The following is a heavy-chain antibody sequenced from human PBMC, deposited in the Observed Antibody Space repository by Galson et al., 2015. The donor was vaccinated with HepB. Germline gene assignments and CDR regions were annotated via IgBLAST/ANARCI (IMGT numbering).Heavy chain of an antibody. CDR3: ATYIVDGHNKGYY. CDR1: GLTFRNYG. Sequence: SLRLSCAASGLTFRNYGFHWVRQAPGKGLEWMAVISNDGSDISYADSVKGRFTISRDNSKNTLYLQMNGLRADDTSVYYCATYIVDGHNKGYYWGQGTLVTVSS. D-gene: IGHD5-24*01. V-gene: IGHV3-30*03. CDR2: ISNDGSDI. J-gene: IGHJ4*01.